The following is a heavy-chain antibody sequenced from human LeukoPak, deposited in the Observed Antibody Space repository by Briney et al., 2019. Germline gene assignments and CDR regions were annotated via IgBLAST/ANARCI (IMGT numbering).Heavy chain of an antibody. J-gene: IGHJ3*02. Sequence: ASVKVSCKASGYTFTGYYMHWVRQAPGQVLEWMGRINPNSGGTNYAQKFQGRVTMTRDTSSSTAYMELSRLRSDDTAVYYCARGPRLDSSGWYYGAFDIWGQGTMVTVSS. CDR2: INPNSGGT. CDR1: GYTFTGYY. D-gene: IGHD6-19*01. V-gene: IGHV1-2*06. CDR3: ARGPRLDSSGWYYGAFDI.